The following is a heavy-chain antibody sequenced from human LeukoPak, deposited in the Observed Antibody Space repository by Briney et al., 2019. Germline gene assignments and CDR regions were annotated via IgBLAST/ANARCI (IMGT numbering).Heavy chain of an antibody. CDR3: ARSSGYSYGRRWFDY. Sequence: SETLSLTCTVSVGSISSDNYYWSWIRQPAGKGLEWIGRIYRGGSTNYNPSLKSRVTISVGTSKNQFSLKLSFVTAADTAVYYCARSSGYSYGRRWFDYWGQGTLVTVSS. CDR1: VGSISSDNYY. D-gene: IGHD5-18*01. V-gene: IGHV4-61*02. J-gene: IGHJ4*02. CDR2: IYRGGST.